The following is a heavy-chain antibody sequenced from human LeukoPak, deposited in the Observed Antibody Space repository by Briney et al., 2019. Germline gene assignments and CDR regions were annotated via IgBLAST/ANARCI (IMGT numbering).Heavy chain of an antibody. CDR2: INHSGST. J-gene: IGHJ5*02. CDR3: ARGIRVPRRHGPKIAARNWFDP. V-gene: IGHV4-34*01. CDR1: GGSFSVYY. D-gene: IGHD6-6*01. Sequence: PSETLSLTCAVYGGSFSVYYWSWIRQPPGKGLWWIGEINHSGSTNYNPSLKSRVTISVDTSKNQFSLKLSSVTAAATAVYYCARGIRVPRRHGPKIAARNWFDPWGQGTLVTVSS.